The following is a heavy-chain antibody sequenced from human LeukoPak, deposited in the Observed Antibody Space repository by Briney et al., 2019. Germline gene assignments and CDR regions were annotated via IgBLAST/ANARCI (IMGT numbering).Heavy chain of an antibody. CDR3: ARALDKWLYGNGMDV. D-gene: IGHD3-22*01. CDR2: ISSSSSYI. Sequence: GGSLRLSCAASGFTFSSYSMNWVRQAPGKGLEWVSSISSSSSYIYYADSVKGRFTISRDNAKNSLYLQMNSLRAEDTAVYYCARALDKWLYGNGMDVWGQGTTVTVSS. J-gene: IGHJ6*02. CDR1: GFTFSSYS. V-gene: IGHV3-21*01.